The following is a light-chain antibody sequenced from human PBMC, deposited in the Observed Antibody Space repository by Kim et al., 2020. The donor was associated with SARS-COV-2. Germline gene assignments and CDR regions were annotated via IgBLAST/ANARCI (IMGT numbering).Light chain of an antibody. CDR3: STWHVSLSGPSWV. J-gene: IGLJ3*02. Sequence: QSVLAQPPSVSGTPGQRVTISCSGSSSNIGDRSVNWYQQVPGKAPKLLIYSNDQRPSGVPDRFSGSQSGTSASLAISDLQSEDEADYYCSTWHVSLSGPSWVFGGGTQLTVL. V-gene: IGLV1-44*01. CDR2: SND. CDR1: SSNIGDRS.